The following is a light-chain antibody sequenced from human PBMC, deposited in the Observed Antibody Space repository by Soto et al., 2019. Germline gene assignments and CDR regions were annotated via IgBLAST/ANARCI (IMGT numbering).Light chain of an antibody. V-gene: IGKV3-15*01. CDR2: GAS. Sequence: EIVMTQPPVTLSVSPGERATLSCRASQIISRNLAWYQQKPGQAPRLLIYGASTRASGIPARFSGSGSGTEFALTISSLQSEDFAVYSCQQYNNWPLTFGQGTKVDVK. J-gene: IGKJ1*01. CDR3: QQYNNWPLT. CDR1: QIISRN.